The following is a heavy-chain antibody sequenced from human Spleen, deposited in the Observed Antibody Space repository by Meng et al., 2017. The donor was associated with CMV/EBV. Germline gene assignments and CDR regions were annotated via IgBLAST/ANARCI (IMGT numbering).Heavy chain of an antibody. CDR3: ARDSLGFYDSNGYYDEGLY. D-gene: IGHD3-22*01. V-gene: IGHV4-39*07. Sequence: GSLRLSCTVSGGSISSSPYYWAWIRQPPGKGLEWIGSVYYGGNTYYNPSLKSRVTISVDTSNNQFSLKLSSVTAADTAVYYCARDSLGFYDSNGYYDEGLYWGQGILVTVSS. J-gene: IGHJ4*02. CDR1: GGSISSSPYY. CDR2: VYYGGNT.